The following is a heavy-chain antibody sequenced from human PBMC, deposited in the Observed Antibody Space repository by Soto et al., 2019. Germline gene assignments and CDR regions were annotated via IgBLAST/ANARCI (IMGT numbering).Heavy chain of an antibody. CDR1: GYTFTGYY. J-gene: IGHJ4*02. D-gene: IGHD1-26*01. CDR3: ARTWSYSRDY. V-gene: IGHV1-2*02. CDR2: INPNSGGP. Sequence: QVQLVQSGAEVKKPGASVKVSCKASGYTFTGYYLHWVRQAPGQGLEWMGWINPNSGGPNYAQKFQDRVTMTRDTSISTAYMELSGLRSDGTAVYYCARTWSYSRDYWGQGTLVTVSS.